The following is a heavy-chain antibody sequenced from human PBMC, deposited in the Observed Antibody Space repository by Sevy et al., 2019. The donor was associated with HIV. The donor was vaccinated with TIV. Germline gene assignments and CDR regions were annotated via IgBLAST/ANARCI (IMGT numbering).Heavy chain of an antibody. CDR3: ARAGARGVFGVILDKSYYYMDV. V-gene: IGHV1-2*02. CDR2: IKPDSGDT. CDR1: GYIFTGYY. Sequence: ASVKVSCKASGYIFTGYYIHWVRQAPGQGLEWMGYIKPDSGDTNYAQRFQGRVTMTRDTSIKTAYMELSRLTFDDTAVYFCARAGARGVFGVILDKSYYYMDVWGERTTVTVSS. J-gene: IGHJ6*03. D-gene: IGHD3-3*01.